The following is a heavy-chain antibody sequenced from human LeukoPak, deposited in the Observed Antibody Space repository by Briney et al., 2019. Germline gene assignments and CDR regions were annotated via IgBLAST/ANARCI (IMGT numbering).Heavy chain of an antibody. D-gene: IGHD1-1*01. Sequence: SETLSLTCAVYGGSFSGYYWSWIRQPPGKGLEWIGEINHSGSTNYNPSLKSRVTISVDTSKNQFSLKLSSVTAADTAVYYCARFMANLGLEYFQHWGQGTLVTISS. CDR3: ARFMANLGLEYFQH. CDR1: GGSFSGYY. V-gene: IGHV4-34*01. CDR2: INHSGST. J-gene: IGHJ1*01.